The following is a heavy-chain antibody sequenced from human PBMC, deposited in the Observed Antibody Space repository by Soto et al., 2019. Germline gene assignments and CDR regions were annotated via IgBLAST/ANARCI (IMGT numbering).Heavy chain of an antibody. CDR2: INAGNGNT. J-gene: IGHJ4*02. CDR3: ARVPTGVSGSYDYFDY. D-gene: IGHD3-16*01. CDR1: GYTFTSYA. Sequence: QVQLVQSGAEVKKPGASVKVSCKASGYTFTSYAMHWVRQAPGQRLEWMGWINAGNGNTKYSQKFQGRVTITRDTSVSTAYMELSSLRSEDTAVYYCARVPTGVSGSYDYFDYWGQGTLVTVSS. V-gene: IGHV1-3*01.